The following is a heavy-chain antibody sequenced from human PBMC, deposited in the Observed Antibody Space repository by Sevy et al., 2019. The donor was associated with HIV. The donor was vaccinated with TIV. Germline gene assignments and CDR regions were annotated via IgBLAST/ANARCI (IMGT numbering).Heavy chain of an antibody. J-gene: IGHJ4*02. CDR3: TTGAYYYDSGDYRGFDY. CDR1: GFTFNNAW. D-gene: IGHD3-22*01. Sequence: GGSLRLSCAASGFTFNNAWMSWVRQAPGKGLEWVGRIKSKTDGGKTDYAAPVKGRFNNSSNDSKNMLDMKMNCLKSDDTALDYCTTGAYYYDSGDYRGFDYWGQGTLVTVSS. V-gene: IGHV3-15*01. CDR2: IKSKTDGGKT.